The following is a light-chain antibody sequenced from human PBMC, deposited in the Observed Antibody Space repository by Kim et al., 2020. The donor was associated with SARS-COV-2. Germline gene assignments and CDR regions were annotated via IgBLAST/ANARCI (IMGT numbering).Light chain of an antibody. CDR2: GAS. CDR1: QTITNY. CDR3: QQSYSTPLT. Sequence: ASVRDRVTITCRASQTITNYLNWYQQKPGKAPKLLIYGASSLQSGVPSRFSGSGSGTSFTLTISSLQLEDFATYYCQQSYSTPLTVGGGTKVDIK. V-gene: IGKV1-39*01. J-gene: IGKJ4*01.